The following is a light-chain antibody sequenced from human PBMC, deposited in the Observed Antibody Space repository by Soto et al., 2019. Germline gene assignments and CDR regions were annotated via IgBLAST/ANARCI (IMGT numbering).Light chain of an antibody. CDR2: GAS. CDR3: QQWSLYSWT. V-gene: IGKV3D-15*01. Sequence: EIVMTQSPATLSVSPGERGTLSCRASQSVSSNLAWYQQKPGQAPRLLIYGASNRATGIPARFSGSGSGTDFTLTIYNLQPDDVATYYCQQWSLYSWTFGQGTKVDIK. J-gene: IGKJ1*01. CDR1: QSVSSN.